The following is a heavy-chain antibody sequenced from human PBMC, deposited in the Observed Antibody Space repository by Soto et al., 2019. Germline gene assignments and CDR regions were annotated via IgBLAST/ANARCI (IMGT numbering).Heavy chain of an antibody. Sequence: SETLSLTCTVSGGSISSYYWSWIRQPPGKGLEWIGYIYYSGSTNYNPPLKSRVTISVDTSKNQFSLKLSSVTAADTAVYYCARQDYYDSSGYDYWGQGTLVTVS. V-gene: IGHV4-59*01. D-gene: IGHD3-22*01. CDR2: IYYSGST. CDR3: ARQDYYDSSGYDY. J-gene: IGHJ4*02. CDR1: GGSISSYY.